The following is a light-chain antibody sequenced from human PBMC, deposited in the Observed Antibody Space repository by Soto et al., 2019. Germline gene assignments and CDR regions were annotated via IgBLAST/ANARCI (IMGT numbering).Light chain of an antibody. CDR2: GAS. CDR3: QQYNNWPPT. CDR1: QSVSSN. J-gene: IGKJ1*01. V-gene: IGKV3-15*01. Sequence: EIVMTQSPATLSVSPGETATLSCRASQSVSSNLAWYQQKPGQAPRLRIYGASTRATGIPARFSGSGSGTEFTLTISSLQSEDFAVYYCQQYNNWPPTFGQGTKVDIK.